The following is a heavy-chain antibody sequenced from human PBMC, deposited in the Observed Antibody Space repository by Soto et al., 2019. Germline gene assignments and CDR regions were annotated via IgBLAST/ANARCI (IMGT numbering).Heavy chain of an antibody. J-gene: IGHJ6*02. CDR3: ARTAAAGKYYYGVDV. CDR1: GESFASYW. Sequence: GAALKISGEGSGESFASYWFGWVRQMPGKGLEWMGIIYPGDSDTRYSPSFQGQVTISADKSISTAYLQWSSLKASDTAIYYCARTAAAGKYYYGVDVWGQGTTVTVSS. D-gene: IGHD6-13*01. CDR2: IYPGDSDT. V-gene: IGHV5-51*01.